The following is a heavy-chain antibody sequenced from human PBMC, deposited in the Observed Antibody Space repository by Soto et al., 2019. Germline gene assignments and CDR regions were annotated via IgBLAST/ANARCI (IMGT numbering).Heavy chain of an antibody. CDR3: ATSTSAWYDY. D-gene: IGHD6-19*01. CDR1: GYSFTNYA. V-gene: IGHV1-3*01. J-gene: IGHJ4*02. CDR2: INVGNANT. Sequence: GASVKVSCKASGYSFTNYAIHWVRQAPGQSLEWMGWINVGNANTKYSQKFQGRVTITRDTSASTAYTAYMDLNSLSSVDTAVYYCATSTSAWYDYWGQGTLVTVSS.